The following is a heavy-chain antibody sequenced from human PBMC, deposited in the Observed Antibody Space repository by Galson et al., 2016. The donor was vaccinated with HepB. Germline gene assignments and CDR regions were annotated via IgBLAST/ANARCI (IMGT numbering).Heavy chain of an antibody. J-gene: IGHJ6*02. V-gene: IGHV5-51*01. CDR3: ASGTGTPRGDFYNAMDV. CDR2: IHPGESDT. CDR1: GYSFTNYW. Sequence: QSGAEVKKPGESLQISCKGSGYSFTNYWVGWVRQMPGKGLEWMGIIHPGESDTRYSPSMEGPVTISADKSISTAYLQLSSLRASDSAIYYCASGTGTPRGDFYNAMDVWGQGTTVTVSS. D-gene: IGHD1-1*01.